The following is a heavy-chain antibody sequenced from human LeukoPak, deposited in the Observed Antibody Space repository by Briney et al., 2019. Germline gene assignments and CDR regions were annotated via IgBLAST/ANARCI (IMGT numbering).Heavy chain of an antibody. CDR1: GFTFSDYY. CDR3: ARDYYYYYMDV. V-gene: IGHV3-11*01. CDR2: ISSNGSTI. Sequence: GGSLRLSCAASGFTFSDYYMSWIRQAPGKGLEWVSYISSNGSTIYYADSVKGRFTISRDNAKNSLYLQMNSLRAEDTAVYYCARDYYYYYMDVWGKGTTVTVSS. J-gene: IGHJ6*03.